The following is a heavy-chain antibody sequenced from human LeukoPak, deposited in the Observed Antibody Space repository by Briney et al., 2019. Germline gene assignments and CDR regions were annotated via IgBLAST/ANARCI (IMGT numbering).Heavy chain of an antibody. CDR2: IYYNGRT. CDR1: GGSISSSSYY. Sequence: SETLSLTCTVSGGSISSSSYYWGWIRQPPGKGLECIGSIYYNGRTFYNPSLKSRVTISVDTSKNQFSLRLSSVTAADTAVYFCARIKYSGPVDYWGQGTLVTVSS. CDR3: ARIKYSGPVDY. D-gene: IGHD1-26*01. V-gene: IGHV4-39*07. J-gene: IGHJ4*02.